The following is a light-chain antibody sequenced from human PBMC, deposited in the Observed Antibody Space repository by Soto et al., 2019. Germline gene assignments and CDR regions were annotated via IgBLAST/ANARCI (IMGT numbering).Light chain of an antibody. V-gene: IGKV3-20*01. Sequence: EIVLTQSPGTLSLSPGVRATLSCRASQFIISNYFAWFQQKPGQAPRLLIYGASNRATGIPDRFSGSGSGTDFTLTISRLEPEDFAVYYCQQYGSSPLTFGPGTKVDIK. CDR1: QFIISNY. CDR2: GAS. CDR3: QQYGSSPLT. J-gene: IGKJ3*01.